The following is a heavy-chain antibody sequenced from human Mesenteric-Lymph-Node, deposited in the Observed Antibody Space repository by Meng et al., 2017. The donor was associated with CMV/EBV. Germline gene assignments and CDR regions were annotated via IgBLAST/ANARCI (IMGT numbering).Heavy chain of an antibody. D-gene: IGHD4-17*01. J-gene: IGHJ4*02. V-gene: IGHV3-7*01. Sequence: GGSLRLSCAASVFIFSNYWMTWVRQAPGKGLEWVANINQDGSEKYYVDSVKGRFTISRDNAKNSLYLQMDSLRAEDTAVYYCARDPTPDRQNWGQGTLVTVSS. CDR1: VFIFSNYW. CDR3: ARDPTPDRQN. CDR2: INQDGSEK.